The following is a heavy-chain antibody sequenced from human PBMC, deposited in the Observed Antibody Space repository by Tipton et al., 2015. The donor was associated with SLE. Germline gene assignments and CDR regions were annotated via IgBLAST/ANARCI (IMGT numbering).Heavy chain of an antibody. CDR2: VSHRGTT. J-gene: IGHJ4*02. V-gene: IGHV4-34*01. Sequence: TLSLTCSVSGVSIRTHYWSWIRQPPGKGLEWIGEVSHRGTTNYNPSLDSRVTISLDRFNNQFTLKMTSVTAADTAVYYCARGLGYCSGGSCYSFDYWGQGTLVTVSS. D-gene: IGHD2-15*01. CDR3: ARGLGYCSGGSCYSFDY. CDR1: GVSIRTHY.